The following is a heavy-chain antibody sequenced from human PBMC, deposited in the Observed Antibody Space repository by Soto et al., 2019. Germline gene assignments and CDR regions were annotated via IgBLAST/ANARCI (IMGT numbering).Heavy chain of an antibody. D-gene: IGHD3-3*01. J-gene: IGHJ4*02. CDR2: ISGSGGST. CDR1: GFTFSSYA. V-gene: IGHV3-23*01. CDR3: AQERTPNYDFWSGYVDY. Sequence: EVQLLESGGGLVQPGGSLRLSCAASGFTFSSYAMSWVRQAPGKGLEWVSAISGSGGSTYYADSVKGRFTISRDNSKNTLYLQMNSLRAEDTAVYYCAQERTPNYDFWSGYVDYWGQGTLVTVSS.